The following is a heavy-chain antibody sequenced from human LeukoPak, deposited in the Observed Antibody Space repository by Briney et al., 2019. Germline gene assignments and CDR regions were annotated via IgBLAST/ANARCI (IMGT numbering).Heavy chain of an antibody. Sequence: GGSLRLSCAASGFTFSSYSMNWVRQAPGKGLEWVSYISSSSSTIYYADSVKVRFTISRDNAKNSLYLQMNSLRAEDTAVYYCARASSGSYSHFDYWGQGTLVTVSS. CDR1: GFTFSSYS. CDR2: ISSSSSTI. CDR3: ARASSGSYSHFDY. D-gene: IGHD1-26*01. V-gene: IGHV3-48*01. J-gene: IGHJ4*02.